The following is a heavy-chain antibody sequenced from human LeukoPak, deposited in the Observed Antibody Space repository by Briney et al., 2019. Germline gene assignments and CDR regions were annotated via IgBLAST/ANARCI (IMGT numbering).Heavy chain of an antibody. Sequence: GASVKVSCKASGYTFTNFGISWVRQAPGQGLEWMGWIPTYIGRSNYAQKLQGRVTMTTDTSTSTAYMELRSLTSDDTAVYYCARGPGGGGSFDYWGQGTLVSVSS. CDR2: IPTYIGRS. D-gene: IGHD2-15*01. V-gene: IGHV1-18*01. J-gene: IGHJ4*02. CDR3: ARGPGGGGSFDY. CDR1: GYTFTNFG.